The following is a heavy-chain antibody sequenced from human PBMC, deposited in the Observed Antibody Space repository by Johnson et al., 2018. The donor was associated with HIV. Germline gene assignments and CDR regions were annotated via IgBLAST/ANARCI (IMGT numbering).Heavy chain of an antibody. V-gene: IGHV3-20*04. D-gene: IGHD4-11*01. CDR3: ARDTYSSDACDI. Sequence: EVQLVESGGGVVQPGRSLRLSCAASGFTFSTYDMHWVRQAPGKGLEWVSGIHWNGGSTGYAESVKGRFTISRDNAKNSLYLQMNSLRAEDTALYCCARDTYSSDACDIWGQGTMVTVSS. J-gene: IGHJ3*02. CDR2: IHWNGGST. CDR1: GFTFSTYD.